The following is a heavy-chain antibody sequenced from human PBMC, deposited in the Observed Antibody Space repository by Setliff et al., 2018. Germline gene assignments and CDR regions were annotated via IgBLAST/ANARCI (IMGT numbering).Heavy chain of an antibody. Sequence: PSETLSLTCTVSGGSMNNNYWTRIRQPPGKRLEWIGYIYYSGTTNYNPSLKSRVTISVDTSKNQFSLKLSSVTAADTALYYCTVYNTGSSKDHYWGQGTPVTVSS. CDR2: IYYSGTT. CDR3: TVYNTGSSKDHY. J-gene: IGHJ4*02. V-gene: IGHV4-59*03. CDR1: GGSMNNNY. D-gene: IGHD2-8*02.